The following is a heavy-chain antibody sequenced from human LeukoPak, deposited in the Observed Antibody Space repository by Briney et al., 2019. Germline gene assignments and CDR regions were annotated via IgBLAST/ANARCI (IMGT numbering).Heavy chain of an antibody. Sequence: ASVKVSCKASGYTFTGYYMHWVRQAPGQGLEWMGWINPNSGGTNYAQKFQGRVTMTRDTSISTAYMELSGLRSDDTAVYYCARDRHYYDSSGQFDYWGQGTLVTVSS. CDR2: INPNSGGT. D-gene: IGHD3-22*01. V-gene: IGHV1-2*02. CDR3: ARDRHYYDSSGQFDY. J-gene: IGHJ4*02. CDR1: GYTFTGYY.